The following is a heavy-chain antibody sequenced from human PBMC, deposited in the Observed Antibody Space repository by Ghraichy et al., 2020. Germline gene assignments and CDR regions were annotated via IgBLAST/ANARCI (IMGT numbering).Heavy chain of an antibody. J-gene: IGHJ4*02. V-gene: IGHV3-48*02. CDR1: GFSLSDYS. CDR2: IGTSGGPT. Sequence: GGSLRLSCAASGFSLSDYSMNWFRQAPGKGLEWVSYIGTSGGPTYYTDSVKGRFTISRDNAKKSLILQMNSLREEDTAVYYCARDPLDYWGQGTLVIVSS. CDR3: ARDPLDY.